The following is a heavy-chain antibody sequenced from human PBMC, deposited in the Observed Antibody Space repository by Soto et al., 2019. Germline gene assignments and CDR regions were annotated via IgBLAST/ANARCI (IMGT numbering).Heavy chain of an antibody. Sequence: GWSLRLSCEVSGFTFSMYSMSWVRQSPGKGLEWVAKIPQDGVDGHYADSVKGRFTISRDNGKNSLYLQLNNLRAEDTAGYYCARDHLILQAQDFLDGSDVWGRGATVTVS. CDR3: ARDHLILQAQDFLDGSDV. J-gene: IGHJ6*02. V-gene: IGHV3-7*03. CDR1: GFTFSMYS. D-gene: IGHD2-21*02. CDR2: IPQDGVDG.